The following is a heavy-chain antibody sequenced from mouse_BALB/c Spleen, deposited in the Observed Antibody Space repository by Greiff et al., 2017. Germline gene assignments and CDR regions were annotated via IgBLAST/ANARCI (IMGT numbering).Heavy chain of an antibody. CDR3: THITTVVATDWYFDV. CDR1: GFTFSNYW. V-gene: IGHV6-6*02. D-gene: IGHD1-1*01. Sequence: EVKVEESGGGLVQPGGSMKLSCVASGFTFSNYWMNWVRQSPEKGLEWVAEIRLKSNNYATHYAESVKGRFTISRDDSKSSVYLQMNNLRAEDTGIYYCTHITTVVATDWYFDVWGAGTTVTVSS. CDR2: IRLKSNNYAT. J-gene: IGHJ1*01.